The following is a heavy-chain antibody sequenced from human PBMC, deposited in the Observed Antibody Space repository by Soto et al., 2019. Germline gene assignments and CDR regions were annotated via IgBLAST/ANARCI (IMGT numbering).Heavy chain of an antibody. CDR1: GGSISSSNW. D-gene: IGHD2-2*01. Sequence: PSETLSLTFAVSGGSISSSNWLRWVRQPPGKGLEWIGEIYHSGSTNYNPSLKSRVTISVDRSNNHFSLNLTSVTAADTAAYYCARANIVVIPAARDYYGMDVWGQGTTVTVS. CDR2: IYHSGST. J-gene: IGHJ6*01. CDR3: ARANIVVIPAARDYYGMDV. V-gene: IGHV4-4*02.